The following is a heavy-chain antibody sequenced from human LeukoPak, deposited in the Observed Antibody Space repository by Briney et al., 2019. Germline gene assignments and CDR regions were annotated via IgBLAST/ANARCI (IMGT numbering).Heavy chain of an antibody. CDR2: ISDSGGST. J-gene: IGHJ4*02. CDR1: GFTLSNYA. V-gene: IGHV3-23*01. CDR3: ATQNFDY. Sequence: GGSLRLSCAASGFTLSNYAMSWVRQAPGQGLEWVSTISDSGGSTYYADSVKGRFTLSRDNSKSTLSLQMNSLRADDTAVYYCATQNFDYWAREPWSPSPQ.